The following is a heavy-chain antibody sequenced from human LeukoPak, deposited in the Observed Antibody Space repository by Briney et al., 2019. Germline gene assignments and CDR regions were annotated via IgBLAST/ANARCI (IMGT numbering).Heavy chain of an antibody. Sequence: GGSLRLSCAASGFTFSSYWMSWVRQAPGKGLEWVANIKQDGSEKYYVDSVKGRLTISRDNAMNSLYLQMNSLRVGDTAVYYCARDPPHDYWGQGTLVTVSS. CDR2: IKQDGSEK. V-gene: IGHV3-7*01. CDR3: ARDPPHDY. J-gene: IGHJ4*02. CDR1: GFTFSSYW.